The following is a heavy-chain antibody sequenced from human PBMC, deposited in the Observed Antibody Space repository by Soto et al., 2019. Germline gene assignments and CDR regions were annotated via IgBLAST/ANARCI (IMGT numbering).Heavy chain of an antibody. D-gene: IGHD6-19*01. CDR3: AKGDSSWVSWFDT. CDR2: INPTTGAR. CDR1: GYTFTAQY. J-gene: IGHJ5*02. Sequence: ASVKVSCKASGYTFTAQYLHWVRKAPGEVLEWLGWINPTTGARRYAQKFQGRVTMTRDTTMSTAYLEVRSLRPDDTAVYYCAKGDSSWVSWFDTWGQGTLVTVSS. V-gene: IGHV1-2*02.